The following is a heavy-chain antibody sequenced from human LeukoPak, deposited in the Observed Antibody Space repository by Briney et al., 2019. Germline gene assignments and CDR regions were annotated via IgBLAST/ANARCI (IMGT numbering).Heavy chain of an antibody. J-gene: IGHJ3*02. Sequence: GASVCVSCKASGYTFTGYYMRWVRQAPGQGLEWMGWINPNSGGTNYAQKFQGRVTMTRDTSISTAYMELSRLRSDDTAVYYCAREGDGSDNAFDIWGQGTMVTVSS. CDR1: GYTFTGYY. CDR3: AREGDGSDNAFDI. CDR2: INPNSGGT. V-gene: IGHV1-2*02. D-gene: IGHD5-12*01.